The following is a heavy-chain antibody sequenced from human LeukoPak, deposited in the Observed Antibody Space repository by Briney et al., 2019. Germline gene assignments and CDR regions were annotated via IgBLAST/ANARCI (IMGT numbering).Heavy chain of an antibody. D-gene: IGHD2-15*01. J-gene: IGHJ4*02. CDR3: ARLLCSGGSCSFDY. CDR2: INDSGST. CDR1: GGSVSSYY. Sequence: SETLSLTYTVSGGSVSSYYWSWIRQPPGKGLEWIGEINDSGSTNYNPSLKSRVTISVDTSKNQFSLKLSSVTAADTAVYYCARLLCSGGSCSFDYWGQGTLVTVSS. V-gene: IGHV4-34*01.